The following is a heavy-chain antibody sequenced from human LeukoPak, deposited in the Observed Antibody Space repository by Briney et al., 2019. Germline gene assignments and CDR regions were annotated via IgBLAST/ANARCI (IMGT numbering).Heavy chain of an antibody. CDR3: ARSLPAGWFDP. D-gene: IGHD3-10*01. V-gene: IGHV4-59*01. Sequence: SETLSLTCSVSGGSINTYYWSWIRQPPGKRLEWIAYFYNSGSTNYNPSLKSRVTISLDTSKDQFSLKLSSVTAADTAVYYCARSLPAGWFDPWGQGTLVTVSS. J-gene: IGHJ5*02. CDR2: FYNSGST. CDR1: GGSINTYY.